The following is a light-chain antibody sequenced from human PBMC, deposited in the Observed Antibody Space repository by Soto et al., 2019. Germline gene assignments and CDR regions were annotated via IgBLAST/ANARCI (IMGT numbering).Light chain of an antibody. V-gene: IGKV1-13*02. CDR1: QGISSN. J-gene: IGKJ1*01. CDR3: QQYNTYLWT. Sequence: AIQMTQSPSSLSASVGDRVISTCRASQGISSNLAWYQQKPGRAPKLLIFGASTLQSGAPSRFSGSGSGTDFTLTISSLQPEDFATYYCQQYNTYLWTFGQGTKVDIK. CDR2: GAS.